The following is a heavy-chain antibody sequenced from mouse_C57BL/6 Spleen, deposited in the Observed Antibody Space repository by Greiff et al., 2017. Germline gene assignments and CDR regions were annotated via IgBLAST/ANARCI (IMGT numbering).Heavy chain of an antibody. CDR3: ARGMGSGDYFDC. V-gene: IGHV1-52*01. CDR1: GYTFTSYW. CDR2: IDPSDSET. D-gene: IGHD1-1*02. J-gene: IGHJ2*01. Sequence: QVQLQQPGAELVRPGSSVKLSCKASGYTFTSYWMHWVKQRPIQGLEWIGNIDPSDSETHYNQKFKDKATLTVDKSSSTAYMQLSSLTSEDSAVYYCARGMGSGDYFDCWGQGTTLTVSS.